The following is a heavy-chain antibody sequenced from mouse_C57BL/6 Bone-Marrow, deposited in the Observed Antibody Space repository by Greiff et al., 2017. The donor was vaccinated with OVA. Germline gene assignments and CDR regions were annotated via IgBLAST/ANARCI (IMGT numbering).Heavy chain of an antibody. CDR2: IDPETGGT. Sequence: VKLQESGAELVRPGASVTLSCKASGYTFTDYEMHWVKQTPVHGLEWTGAIDPETGGTAYNQKFKGKAILTADKSSSTAYMELRSLTSEDSAVYYCTRWAVVARDYAMDYWGQGTSVTVSS. CDR3: TRWAVVARDYAMDY. D-gene: IGHD1-1*01. J-gene: IGHJ4*01. CDR1: GYTFTDYE. V-gene: IGHV1-15*01.